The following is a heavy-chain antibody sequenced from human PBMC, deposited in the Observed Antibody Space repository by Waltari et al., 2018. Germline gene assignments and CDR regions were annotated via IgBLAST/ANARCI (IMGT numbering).Heavy chain of an antibody. CDR3: ARRAKWSQGSAFDI. Sequence: EVQLVESGGGLVKPGGSLRLSCAASGFTFSSYSMNWVRQAPGKGLEWVSSISSSSSYIYYADSVKGRFTISRDNAKNSLYLQMNSLRAEDTAVYYCARRAKWSQGSAFDIWGQGTMVTVSS. V-gene: IGHV3-21*01. D-gene: IGHD1-26*01. J-gene: IGHJ3*02. CDR1: GFTFSSYS. CDR2: ISSSSSYI.